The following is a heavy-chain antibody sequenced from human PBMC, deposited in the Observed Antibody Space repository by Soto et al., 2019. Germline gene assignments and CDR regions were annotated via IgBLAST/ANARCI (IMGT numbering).Heavy chain of an antibody. Sequence: QVQLVQSGAEVKKPGASVKVSCKASGYTFTSYGISWVRQAPGQGLEWMGWISAYNGNTNYAQKLQGRVTMTTDTSTSTAYMELRGLGSDDTAVYYGERAAIYDILLGTQQGSTGGMDVWGQGTTVTFCS. CDR1: GYTFTSYG. D-gene: IGHD3-9*01. CDR3: ERAAIYDILLGTQQGSTGGMDV. J-gene: IGHJ6*02. V-gene: IGHV1-18*04. CDR2: ISAYNGNT.